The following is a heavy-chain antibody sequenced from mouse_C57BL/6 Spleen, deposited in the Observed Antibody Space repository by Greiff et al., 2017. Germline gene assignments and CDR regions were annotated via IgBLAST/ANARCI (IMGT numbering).Heavy chain of an antibody. V-gene: IGHV1-15*01. CDR3: TRSYYDYDVSGYAY. CDR1: GYTFTDYE. Sequence: QVQLQQSGAELVRPGASVTLSCKASGYTFTDYEMHWVKQTPVHGLEWIGAIDPETGGTAYNQKFKGKAILTADKSSSTAYMELRSLTSEDSAVYYCTRSYYDYDVSGYAYWGQGTLVTVSA. CDR2: IDPETGGT. D-gene: IGHD2-4*01. J-gene: IGHJ3*01.